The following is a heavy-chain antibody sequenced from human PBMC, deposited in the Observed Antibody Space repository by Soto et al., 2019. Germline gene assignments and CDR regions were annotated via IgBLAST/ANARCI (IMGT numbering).Heavy chain of an antibody. CDR1: GGSISSYY. D-gene: IGHD5-18*01. CDR2: IYYSGST. V-gene: IGHV4-59*01. CDR3: ARGQLWNYYYYYMDV. Sequence: SETLSLTCTVSGGSISSYYWSWIRQPPGKGLEWIGYIYYSGSTNYNPSLKSRVTISVDTSKNQFSLKLSSVTAADTAVYYCARGQLWNYYYYYMDVWGKGTTVTVSS. J-gene: IGHJ6*03.